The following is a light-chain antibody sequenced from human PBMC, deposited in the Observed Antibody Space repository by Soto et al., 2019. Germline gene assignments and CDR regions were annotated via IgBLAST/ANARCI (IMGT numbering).Light chain of an antibody. V-gene: IGLV2-14*01. Sequence: QSALAQPASVSGSPGQSITISCTGTTSDVGNYNYVSWFQQHPGKPPKLMIYEVTNRPSGVSNRFSGSKAGNTASLTISGLQAEDEADYYCSSYTTNTTLVFGTGTKVTVL. CDR2: EVT. CDR1: TSDVGNYNY. CDR3: SSYTTNTTLV. J-gene: IGLJ1*01.